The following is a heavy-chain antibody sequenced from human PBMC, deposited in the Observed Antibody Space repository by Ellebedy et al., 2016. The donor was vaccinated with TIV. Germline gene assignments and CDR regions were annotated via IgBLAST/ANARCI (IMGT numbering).Heavy chain of an antibody. V-gene: IGHV1-69*13. J-gene: IGHJ4*02. CDR2: IIPIFGTA. Sequence: SVKVSXXASGGTFSSYAISWVRQAPGQGLEWMGGIIPIFGTANYAQKFQGRVTITADESTSTAYMELSSLRSEDTAVYYCARDLGGHTAMAIGYWGQGTLVTVSS. CDR3: ARDLGGHTAMAIGY. D-gene: IGHD5-18*01. CDR1: GGTFSSYA.